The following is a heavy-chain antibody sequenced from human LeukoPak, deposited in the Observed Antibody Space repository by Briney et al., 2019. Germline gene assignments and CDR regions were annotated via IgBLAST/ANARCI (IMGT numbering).Heavy chain of an antibody. D-gene: IGHD3-22*01. CDR2: IYYSGST. J-gene: IGHJ6*03. CDR3: ARLAETYYYDSSGGNWFHCDDYYYYYMDV. Sequence: PSETLSLTCTVSGGSISSYYWGWIRQPPGKGLEWIGSIYYSGSTYYNPSLKSRVTISVDTSKNQFSLRLSSVTAADTAVYYCARLAETYYYDSSGGNWFHCDDYYYYYMDVWGKGTTVTISS. CDR1: GGSISSYY. V-gene: IGHV4-39*01.